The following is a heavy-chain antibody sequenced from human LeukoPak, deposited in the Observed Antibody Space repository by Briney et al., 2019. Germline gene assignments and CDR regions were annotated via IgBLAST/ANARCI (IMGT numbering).Heavy chain of an antibody. CDR3: ARTVYPYYHDSSGYYFFDY. Sequence: SETLSLTCTVSGGSISSGGYYWSWIRQHPGKGLEWIGYIYYSGSTYYNPSLKSRVTISVDTSKNQFSLKLSSVTAADTAVYYCARTVYPYYHDSSGYYFFDYWGQGTLVTVSS. J-gene: IGHJ4*02. CDR1: GGSISSGGYY. V-gene: IGHV4-31*03. D-gene: IGHD3-22*01. CDR2: IYYSGST.